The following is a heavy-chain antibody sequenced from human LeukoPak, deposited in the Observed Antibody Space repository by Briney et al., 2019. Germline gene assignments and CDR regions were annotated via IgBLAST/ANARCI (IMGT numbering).Heavy chain of an antibody. CDR1: GFTFSSYA. J-gene: IGHJ4*02. Sequence: GGSLRPSCAASGFTFSSYAMSWVRQAPGKGLEWVSAISGSGGSTYYADSVKGRFTISRGNSKNTLYLQMNSLRAEDTAVYYCAKSPRIVGAIPNDYWGQGTLVTVSS. CDR2: ISGSGGST. CDR3: AKSPRIVGAIPNDY. D-gene: IGHD1-26*01. V-gene: IGHV3-23*01.